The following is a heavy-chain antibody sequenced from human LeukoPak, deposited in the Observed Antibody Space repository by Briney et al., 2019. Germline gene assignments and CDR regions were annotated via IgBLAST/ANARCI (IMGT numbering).Heavy chain of an antibody. CDR3: ARDSGAMVRGVLDY. J-gene: IGHJ4*02. Sequence: ASVKLSCTASGYTFTSYGISWVRQAHGQGIEWMGWISAYNGDTNYAQKLQGRVTMTTDTSTSTAYMELRSLRSDDTAVYYCARDSGAMVRGVLDYWGQGTLVTVSS. V-gene: IGHV1-18*01. CDR1: GYTFTSYG. CDR2: ISAYNGDT. D-gene: IGHD3-10*01.